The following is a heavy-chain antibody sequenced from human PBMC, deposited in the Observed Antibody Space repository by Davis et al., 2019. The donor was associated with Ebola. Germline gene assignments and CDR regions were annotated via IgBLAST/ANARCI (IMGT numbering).Heavy chain of an antibody. D-gene: IGHD3-10*01. V-gene: IGHV3-30-3*01. CDR1: GFTFSSYE. CDR2: ISYDGSNK. Sequence: GESLKISCAASGFTFSSYEMNWVRQAPGKGLEWVAVISYDGSNKYYADSVKGRFTISRDNSKNTLYLQMNSLRAEDTAVYYCARDLEPYGSGNQYYYYGMDVWGQGTTVTVSS. J-gene: IGHJ6*02. CDR3: ARDLEPYGSGNQYYYYGMDV.